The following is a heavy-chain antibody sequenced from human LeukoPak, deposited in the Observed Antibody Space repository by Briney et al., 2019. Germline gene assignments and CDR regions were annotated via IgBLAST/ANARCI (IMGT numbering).Heavy chain of an antibody. D-gene: IGHD2-2*01. CDR3: AKGSCSSTSCYYYYMDV. CDR2: ISGSGGST. J-gene: IGHJ6*03. CDR1: GFTFSSYA. V-gene: IGHV3-23*01. Sequence: GGSLRLSCAASGFTFSSYAMSWVRQAPGKGLEWVSAISGSGGSTYYADSVKGRSTISRDNSKNTLYLQMNSLRAEDTAVYYCAKGSCSSTSCYYYYMDVWGKGTTVTVSS.